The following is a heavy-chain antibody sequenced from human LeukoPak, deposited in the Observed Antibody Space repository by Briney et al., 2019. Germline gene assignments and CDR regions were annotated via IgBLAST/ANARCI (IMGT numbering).Heavy chain of an antibody. D-gene: IGHD2-15*01. V-gene: IGHV3-73*01. CDR3: RCYTYTRIDY. J-gene: IGHJ4*02. Sequence: GGSLRLSCAASGLIFSGSAMHWVRQAPGKGLEWVGRMRSKANSYATAYAASVKGRFTISRDDSKNTAYLQMNSLKTEDTAVYYCRCYTYTRIDYWGQGTLVTVSS. CDR1: GLIFSGSA. CDR2: MRSKANSYAT.